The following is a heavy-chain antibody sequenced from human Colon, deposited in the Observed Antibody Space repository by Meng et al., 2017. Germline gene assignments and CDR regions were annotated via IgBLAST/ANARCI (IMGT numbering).Heavy chain of an antibody. J-gene: IGHJ5*02. Sequence: QVQRQQGGSGLLRPSKPWPLPCAVSGGSFSGFYWSWIRQPPGKGLEWIGEIDHFGISNYNSSLKGRLTMSVDTSKKQISLTLTSVTAADTAVYYCATGLRHGDWFDPWGPGTLVTVFS. CDR3: ATGLRHGDWFDP. D-gene: IGHD4-17*01. CDR1: GGSFSGFY. CDR2: IDHFGIS. V-gene: IGHV4-34*02.